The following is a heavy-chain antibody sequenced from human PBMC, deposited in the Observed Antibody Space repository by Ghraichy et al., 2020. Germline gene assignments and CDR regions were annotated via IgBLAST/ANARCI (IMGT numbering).Heavy chain of an antibody. V-gene: IGHV4-61*03. J-gene: IGHJ6*02. CDR2: VSHTGST. D-gene: IGHD1-26*01. Sequence: SETLSLTCIVSGDSVSGSDYFWNWIRQSPGKGLEWIGYVSHTGSTKFNPSLKSRVSMSVDTSRNHFSLMLTSLSAADTAVYYCARDKSPTIEDSDYYYGLDVWGQGTTVTVSS. CDR3: ARDKSPTIEDSDYYYGLDV. CDR1: GDSVSGSDYF.